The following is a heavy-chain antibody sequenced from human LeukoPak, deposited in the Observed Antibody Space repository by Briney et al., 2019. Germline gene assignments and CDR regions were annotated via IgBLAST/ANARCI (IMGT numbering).Heavy chain of an antibody. CDR3: ARDPYGDLGFDYFDY. J-gene: IGHJ4*02. Sequence: PGGSLRLSCAASGFTFSNYEMNRVRQAPGKGLEWLSYISSSAKTIFYADSVKGRFTISRDNAKNSLYLQMNSLRAEDTAVYYCARDPYGDLGFDYFDYWGQGSLVTVSS. D-gene: IGHD4-17*01. V-gene: IGHV3-48*03. CDR1: GFTFSNYE. CDR2: ISSSAKTI.